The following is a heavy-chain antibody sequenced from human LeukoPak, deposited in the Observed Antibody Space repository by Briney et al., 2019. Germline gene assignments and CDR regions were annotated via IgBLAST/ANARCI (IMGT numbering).Heavy chain of an antibody. CDR1: GFTFDDYG. CDR2: INLNGGNT. D-gene: IGHD5-12*01. CDR3: ARAYSGYENYYYYYYMDV. V-gene: IGHV3-20*04. J-gene: IGHJ6*03. Sequence: GGSLRLSCAASGFTFDDYGMSWVRQAPGQGLEWVSGINLNGGNTGYADSVKGRFTISRDNAKNSLYLQMNSLRAEDTALYYCARAYSGYENYYYYYYMDVWGKGTTVTVSS.